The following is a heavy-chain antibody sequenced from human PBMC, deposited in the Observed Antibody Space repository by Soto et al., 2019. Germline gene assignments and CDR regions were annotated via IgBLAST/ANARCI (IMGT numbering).Heavy chain of an antibody. D-gene: IGHD3-16*01. CDR3: AKDGGVVKEPYYFDY. V-gene: IGHV3-23*01. Sequence: GGSLRLSCAASGFTFSSYAMSWVRQAPGKGLEWVSAISGSGGSTYYADSVKGRFTIARDNSKNTLYLQMNSLRAEDTAVYYCAKDGGVVKEPYYFDYLGQGTLVTVSS. CDR2: ISGSGGST. J-gene: IGHJ4*02. CDR1: GFTFSSYA.